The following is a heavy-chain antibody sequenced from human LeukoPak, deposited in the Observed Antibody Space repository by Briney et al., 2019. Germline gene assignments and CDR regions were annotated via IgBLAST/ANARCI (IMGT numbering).Heavy chain of an antibody. CDR1: GFTFSSYE. V-gene: IGHV3-48*03. D-gene: IGHD3-10*01. Sequence: PGGSLRLSCSASGFTFSSYEMNWVRQAPGKGLQWVAFISTGGRTTYYADSLKGRFTISRDNAKNSLDLQMFSLRADDTAVYYCARGPPDYGSGSYFDYWGQGTLVTVSA. J-gene: IGHJ4*02. CDR2: ISTGGRTT. CDR3: ARGPPDYGSGSYFDY.